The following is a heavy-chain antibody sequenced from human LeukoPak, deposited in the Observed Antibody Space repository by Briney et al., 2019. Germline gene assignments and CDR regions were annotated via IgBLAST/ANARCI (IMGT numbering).Heavy chain of an antibody. Sequence: TSETLSLTCTVSGGSISSYYWSWIRQPAGKGLEWIGRIYTSGSTNYNPSLKSRVTMSVDTSKNQFSLKLSSVTAADTAVYYCARDRHTPYYYDSSGTGGFDYWGQGTLVTVSS. J-gene: IGHJ4*02. CDR1: GGSISSYY. CDR3: ARDRHTPYYYDSSGTGGFDY. V-gene: IGHV4-4*07. CDR2: IYTSGST. D-gene: IGHD3-22*01.